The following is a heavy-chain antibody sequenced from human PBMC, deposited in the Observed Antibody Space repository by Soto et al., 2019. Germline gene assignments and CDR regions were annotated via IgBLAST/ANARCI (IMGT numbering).Heavy chain of an antibody. D-gene: IGHD4-17*01. CDR2: ISGSGGST. CDR1: GFTFSSYA. V-gene: IGHV3-23*01. Sequence: GGSLRLSCAASGFTFSSYAMSWVRQAPGKGLEWVSAISGSGGSTYYADSVKGRFTISRDNSKNTLYLQMNSLRAEDTAVYYCAKVLDPSLVYGGDYYYYGMDVWGQGTTVTVSS. CDR3: AKVLDPSLVYGGDYYYYGMDV. J-gene: IGHJ6*02.